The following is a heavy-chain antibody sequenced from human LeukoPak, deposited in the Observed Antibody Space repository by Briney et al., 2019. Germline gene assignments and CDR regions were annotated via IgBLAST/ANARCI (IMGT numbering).Heavy chain of an antibody. D-gene: IGHD6-13*01. CDR2: IYSGGST. Sequence: GGSLRLSCAASGFTVSSNYMSWVRQAPGKGLEWVSVIYSGGSTYYADSVRGRFTISRDNSKNTLYLQMNSLRAEGTAVYYCAREVAGAAADAFDIWGQGTMVTVSS. V-gene: IGHV3-66*01. CDR1: GFTVSSNY. J-gene: IGHJ3*02. CDR3: AREVAGAAADAFDI.